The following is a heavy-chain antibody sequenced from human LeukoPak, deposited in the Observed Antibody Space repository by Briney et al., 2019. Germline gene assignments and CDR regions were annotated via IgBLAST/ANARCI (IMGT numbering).Heavy chain of an antibody. CDR1: GGTFSSYT. CDR3: AREKRSGSSYFDY. J-gene: IGHJ4*02. Sequence: SVKVSCKASGGTFSSYTISWVRQAPGQGLEWMGRIIPILGIANYAQKFQGRVTITADKSTSTAYMELSSLRSEDTAVYYCAREKRSGSSYFDYWGQGTLVTVSS. V-gene: IGHV1-69*04. CDR2: IIPILGIA. D-gene: IGHD1-26*01.